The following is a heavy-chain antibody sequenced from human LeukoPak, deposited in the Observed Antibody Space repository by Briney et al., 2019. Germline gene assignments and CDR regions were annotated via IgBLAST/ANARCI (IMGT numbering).Heavy chain of an antibody. V-gene: IGHV4-59*01. Sequence: PSETLSLTCTVSGGSISSYYWSWIRQPPGKGPEWIGYIFYTGSTNYNPSLKSRVTISEDTSKTHISLKLSSVTAADTAVYYCARVRGYYDSSGYDYWGQGTLVTVSS. CDR3: ARVRGYYDSSGYDY. CDR1: GGSISSYY. CDR2: IFYTGST. J-gene: IGHJ4*02. D-gene: IGHD3-22*01.